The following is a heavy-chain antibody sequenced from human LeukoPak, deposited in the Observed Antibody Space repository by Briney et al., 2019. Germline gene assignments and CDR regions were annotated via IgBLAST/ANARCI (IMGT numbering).Heavy chain of an antibody. Sequence: SETLSLTCTVSGGSISSSSYYWGWIRQPPVKGLEWIGEINHSGSTNYNPSLKSRVTISVDTSKNQFSLKLSSVTAADTAVYYCAASGVYDTAFDIWGQGTMVTVSS. V-gene: IGHV4-39*07. D-gene: IGHD3-16*01. J-gene: IGHJ3*02. CDR1: GGSISSSSYY. CDR2: INHSGST. CDR3: AASGVYDTAFDI.